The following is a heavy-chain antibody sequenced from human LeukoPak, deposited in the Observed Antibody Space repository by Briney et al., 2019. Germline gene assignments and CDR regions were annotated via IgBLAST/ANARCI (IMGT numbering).Heavy chain of an antibody. Sequence: GGSLRLSCAASGFTFSSYGMYWVRQAPGKGLEWVVFIRYDGSNKYYADSVKGRFTISRDNAKNSLYLQMNSLRAEDTAVYYCASPGYSGYDPRYYYYYYMDVWGKGTTVTVSS. V-gene: IGHV3-30*02. CDR1: GFTFSSYG. D-gene: IGHD5-12*01. J-gene: IGHJ6*03. CDR2: IRYDGSNK. CDR3: ASPGYSGYDPRYYYYYYMDV.